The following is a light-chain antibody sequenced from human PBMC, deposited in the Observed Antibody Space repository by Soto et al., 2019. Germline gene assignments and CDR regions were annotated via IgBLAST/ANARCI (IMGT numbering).Light chain of an antibody. CDR1: SSDVGGYNS. Sequence: QSALTQPASVSGSPGQSITISCTGTSSDVGGYNSVSWYQHHPGKAPKIMIFDVSDRPSGVSSRLSGSKSGKKASLTISGLQAEDEADYYCSSYTTSSTPHYVFGPGTKVTVL. V-gene: IGLV2-14*03. CDR3: SSYTTSSTPHYV. CDR2: DVS. J-gene: IGLJ1*01.